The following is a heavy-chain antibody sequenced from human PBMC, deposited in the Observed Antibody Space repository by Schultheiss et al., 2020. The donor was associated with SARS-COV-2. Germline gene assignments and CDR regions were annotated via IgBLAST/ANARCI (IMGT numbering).Heavy chain of an antibody. V-gene: IGHV3-7*01. J-gene: IGHJ4*02. CDR1: GFTFSSYW. CDR2: IKQDGSEK. Sequence: GGSLRLSCAASGFTFSSYWMTWVRQAPGKGLEWVANIKQDGSEKYYVDSVKGRFTISRDNSKNTLYLQMNSLRAEDTAVYYCARVKRMTAIRGIFDYWGQGTLVTVSS. CDR3: ARVKRMTAIRGIFDY. D-gene: IGHD2-21*02.